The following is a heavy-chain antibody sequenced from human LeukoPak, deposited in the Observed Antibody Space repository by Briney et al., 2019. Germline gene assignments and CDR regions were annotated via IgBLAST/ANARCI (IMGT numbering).Heavy chain of an antibody. J-gene: IGHJ5*02. V-gene: IGHV4-59*01. CDR1: GGSISSYY. CDR3: ARHPDYYGSGSSNWFDR. CDR2: IYYSGST. Sequence: SETLSLTCTVSGGSISSYYWSWIPQPPGKGLEWIGYIYYSGSTNYNPSLKSRVTISVDTSKNQFSLKLSSVTAADTAVYYCARHPDYYGSGSSNWFDRWGQGTLVTVSS. D-gene: IGHD3-10*01.